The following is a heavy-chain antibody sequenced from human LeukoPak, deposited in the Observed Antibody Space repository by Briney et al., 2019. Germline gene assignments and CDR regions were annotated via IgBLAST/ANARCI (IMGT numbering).Heavy chain of an antibody. D-gene: IGHD2-8*01. CDR1: GGSISSSSYY. CDR3: ARKNGLDY. J-gene: IGHJ4*02. Sequence: ETLSLTCTVSGGSISSSSYYWGWVRQAPGKGLEWVANIKGDGSEKYYVDSVKGRFTISRDNAKNSLYLQMNSLRAEDTAVYYCARKNGLDYWGQGTLVTVSS. V-gene: IGHV3-7*01. CDR2: IKGDGSEK.